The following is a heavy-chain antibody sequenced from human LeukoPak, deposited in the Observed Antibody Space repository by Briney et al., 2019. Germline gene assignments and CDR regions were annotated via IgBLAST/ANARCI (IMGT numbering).Heavy chain of an antibody. CDR1: GGTFSSYA. Sequence: SVKVSCKASGGTFSSYAISWVRQAPGQGLEWMGGIIPIFGTANYAQKFQGRVTITADESTSTAYMELSSLRSEDTAVYYCARDLVEDIVASYRTYYGMDVWGKGTTVTVPS. J-gene: IGHJ6*04. V-gene: IGHV1-69*13. CDR2: IIPIFGTA. CDR3: ARDLVEDIVASYRTYYGMDV. D-gene: IGHD5-12*01.